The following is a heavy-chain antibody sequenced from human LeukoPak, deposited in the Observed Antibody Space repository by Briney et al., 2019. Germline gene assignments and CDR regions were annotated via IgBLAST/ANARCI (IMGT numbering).Heavy chain of an antibody. CDR1: GYSFKRHA. V-gene: IGHV1-18*01. CDR3: ARDPTNTGGRYVYFDY. Sequence: GASVKVSCKASGYSFKRHAISWVRQVPGQGLECMGWISTYNGDTNYAQRFQGRVTMTTDTSTSTAYMELRSLRSDDTAVYYCARDPTNTGGRYVYFDYWGQGTLVTVSS. D-gene: IGHD2-8*02. CDR2: ISTYNGDT. J-gene: IGHJ4*02.